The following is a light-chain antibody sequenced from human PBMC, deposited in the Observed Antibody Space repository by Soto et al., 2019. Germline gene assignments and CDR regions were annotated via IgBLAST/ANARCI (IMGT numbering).Light chain of an antibody. V-gene: IGLV3-27*01. CDR2: KDS. CDR1: VLAKKY. J-gene: IGLJ2*01. CDR3: YSVADNNVI. Sequence: SYELTQPSSVAVSPGQTARISCSGDVLAKKYARWIQQKPGQAPVVVIYKDSERPSGIPERFSGSSSGTTVTLTISGAQVEDEADYYCYSVADNNVIFAGGTKLTVL.